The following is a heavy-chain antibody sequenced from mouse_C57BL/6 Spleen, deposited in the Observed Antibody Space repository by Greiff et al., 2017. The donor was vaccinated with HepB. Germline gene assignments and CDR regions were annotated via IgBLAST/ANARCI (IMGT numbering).Heavy chain of an antibody. Sequence: EVKVVESGGDLVKPGGSLKLSCAASGFTFSSYGMSWVRQTPDKRLEWVATISSGGSYTYYPDSVKGRFTISRDNAKNTLYLQMSSLKSEDTAMYYCARDTTVVFDYWGQGTTLTVSS. D-gene: IGHD1-1*01. J-gene: IGHJ2*01. CDR2: ISSGGSYT. V-gene: IGHV5-6*01. CDR1: GFTFSSYG. CDR3: ARDTTVVFDY.